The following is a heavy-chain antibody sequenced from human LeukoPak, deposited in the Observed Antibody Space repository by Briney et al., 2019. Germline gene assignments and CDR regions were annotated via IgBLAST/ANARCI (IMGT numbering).Heavy chain of an antibody. CDR2: VYHSGST. CDR1: GGSISSSYW. V-gene: IGHV4-4*02. Sequence: PSETLSLTCAVSGGSISSSYWWSWVRQPPGKGLEWIGEVYHSGSTNYNPSLKSRVTISVDTSKNQFSLKLSSVTAADTAVYYCATFYGSGSYWYWGQGTLVTVSS. J-gene: IGHJ4*02. D-gene: IGHD3-10*01. CDR3: ATFYGSGSYWY.